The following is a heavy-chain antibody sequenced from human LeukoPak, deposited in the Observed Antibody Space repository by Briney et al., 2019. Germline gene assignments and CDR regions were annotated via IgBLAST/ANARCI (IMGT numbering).Heavy chain of an antibody. J-gene: IGHJ6*02. Sequence: SETLSLTCTVSGGSISSYYWSWIRQPPGKGLEWIGYISYSGSTNYNPSLRSRVTISVDTSKNQFSLKLSSVTAADTAVYYCARHPYYGMDVWGQGTTVTVSS. CDR1: GGSISSYY. V-gene: IGHV4-59*08. CDR2: ISYSGST. CDR3: ARHPYYGMDV.